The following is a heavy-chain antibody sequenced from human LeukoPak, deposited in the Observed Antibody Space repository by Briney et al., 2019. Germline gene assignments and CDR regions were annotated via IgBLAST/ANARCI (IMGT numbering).Heavy chain of an antibody. J-gene: IGHJ4*02. D-gene: IGHD6-13*01. CDR2: LYYTGST. CDR3: ASVYSLYDN. V-gene: IGHV4-39*01. Sequence: GLEWIGGLYYTGSTYYNPSLKSRITISVDTSKNQFSLKLTSVTAADTAVYYCASVYSLYDNWGQGILVIVSS.